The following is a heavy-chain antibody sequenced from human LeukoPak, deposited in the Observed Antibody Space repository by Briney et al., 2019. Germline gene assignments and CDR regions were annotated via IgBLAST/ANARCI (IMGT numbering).Heavy chain of an antibody. CDR3: AKHNGNYYYYYGLDV. Sequence: GGSLRLPCAASGFTFSSYAMSWVRQAPGKGLEWVSAISGSGGSTYFADSVKGRFTISRDSSKNTLYLQMNSLRAEDTAVYYCAKHNGNYYYYYGLDVWGQGTTVTVSS. V-gene: IGHV3-23*01. J-gene: IGHJ6*02. CDR1: GFTFSSYA. CDR2: ISGSGGST. D-gene: IGHD1-26*01.